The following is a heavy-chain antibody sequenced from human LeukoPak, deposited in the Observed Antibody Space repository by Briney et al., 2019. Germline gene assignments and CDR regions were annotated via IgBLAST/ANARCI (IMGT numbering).Heavy chain of an antibody. V-gene: IGHV4-59*08. J-gene: IGHJ4*02. Sequence: RASETLFLTCTVPGDPISSYYWSWIRQPPAKGLEWIGHIYYSGSTNYNPSLKSRVTMSIDTSKNQCSLKLSSVTAADTAVYFCAKYGKSGWSIDNWGQGTLVTVSS. CDR3: AKYGKSGWSIDN. CDR2: IYYSGST. CDR1: GDPISSYY. D-gene: IGHD6-19*01.